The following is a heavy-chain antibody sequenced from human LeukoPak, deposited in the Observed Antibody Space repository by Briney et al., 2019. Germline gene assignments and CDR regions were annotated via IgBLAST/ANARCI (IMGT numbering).Heavy chain of an antibody. CDR3: ARGRDCTNGVCFRYNWFDR. Sequence: ASVKVSCKASGGTFSSYAISWVRQAPGQGLEWMGGIIPIFGTANYAQKFQGRVTITADESTSTAYMELSSLRSEDTAVYYCARGRDCTNGVCFRYNWFDRWGQGTLVTVSS. D-gene: IGHD2-8*01. CDR2: IIPIFGTA. CDR1: GGTFSSYA. J-gene: IGHJ5*02. V-gene: IGHV1-69*01.